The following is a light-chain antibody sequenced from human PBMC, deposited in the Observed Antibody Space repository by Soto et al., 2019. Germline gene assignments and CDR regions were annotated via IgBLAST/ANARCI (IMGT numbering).Light chain of an antibody. V-gene: IGKV3-20*01. CDR1: QSVGSRY. J-gene: IGKJ1*01. CDR2: GAS. Sequence: EIVLTQSPGTLSLSPGERATLSCRASQSVGSRYLAWYQQKPGQAPRLLIYGASSRATGFPDRFSGSGSWPDFTLTVSSLEPEDSAVYYCQQDRNSPETVGHGTQVDIK. CDR3: QQDRNSPET.